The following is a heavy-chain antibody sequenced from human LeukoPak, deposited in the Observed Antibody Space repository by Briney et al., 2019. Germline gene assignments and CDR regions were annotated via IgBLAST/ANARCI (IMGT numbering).Heavy chain of an antibody. V-gene: IGHV3-21*01. D-gene: IGHD2-15*01. CDR2: LSSSSDYI. Sequence: GGSLRLSCAASGFTFSSHSMNWVRQAPGKGLEWVSSLSSSSDYIFYADSVKGRFTISRDNAKNSLYLQMNSLRAEDTAVYYCLRDPSRSGSRGYWGQGTLVTVSS. CDR3: LRDPSRSGSRGY. CDR1: GFTFSSHS. J-gene: IGHJ4*02.